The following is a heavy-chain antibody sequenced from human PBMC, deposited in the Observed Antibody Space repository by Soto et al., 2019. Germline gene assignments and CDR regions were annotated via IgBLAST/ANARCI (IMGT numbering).Heavy chain of an antibody. J-gene: IGHJ6*02. CDR1: GYSFTSYW. Sequence: GESLKISCKGSGYSFTSYWIGWVRQMPGKGLEWMGIIYPGDSDTRYSPSFQGQVTISADKSISTAYLQWSSLKASDTAMYYCARLHDTYYYYYGMDVWGQGTTVTVSS. D-gene: IGHD3-9*01. CDR2: IYPGDSDT. CDR3: ARLHDTYYYYYGMDV. V-gene: IGHV5-51*01.